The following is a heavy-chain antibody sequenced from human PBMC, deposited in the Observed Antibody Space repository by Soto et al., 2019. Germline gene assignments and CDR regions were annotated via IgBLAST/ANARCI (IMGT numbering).Heavy chain of an antibody. V-gene: IGHV4-4*02. CDR3: ARDSKYYDILTGYTSYYGMDV. CDR1: GGSISSSNW. Sequence: SETLSLTCAVSGGSISSSNWWSWVRQPPGKGLEWIGEIYHSGSTSYNPSLKSRVTISVDKSKNQFSLKLSSVTAADTAVYYCARDSKYYDILTGYTSYYGMDVWGQGTTVTVSS. D-gene: IGHD3-9*01. CDR2: IYHSGST. J-gene: IGHJ6*02.